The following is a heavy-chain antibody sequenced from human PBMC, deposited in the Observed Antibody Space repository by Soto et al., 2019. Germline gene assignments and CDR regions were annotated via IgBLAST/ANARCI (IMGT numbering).Heavy chain of an antibody. V-gene: IGHV5-10-1*01. CDR1: GYSFAGYL. D-gene: IGHD3-22*01. CDR2: IDPSDSQT. Sequence: ESLKISCTGSGYSFAGYLITWVRQKPGKGLEWMGRIDPSDSQTYYSPSFRGHVTISVTKAITTVFLQWSSLRASDTAMYYCARQIYDSDTGPNFQYYFDSWGQGTPVTVSS. CDR3: ARQIYDSDTGPNFQYYFDS. J-gene: IGHJ4*02.